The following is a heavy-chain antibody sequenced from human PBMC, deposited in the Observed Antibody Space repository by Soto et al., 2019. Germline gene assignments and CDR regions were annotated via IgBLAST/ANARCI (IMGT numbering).Heavy chain of an antibody. CDR1: GYSFTSYG. D-gene: IGHD3-22*01. CDR3: AQSRGYYYSPDY. J-gene: IGHJ4*02. V-gene: IGHV1-18*01. Sequence: ASVKVSCKASGYSFTSYGISWVRQAPGQGLEWMGWISGYNGNTNYAQKLQGRVTMTTDTSTSTAYMELRSLRSDDTAVYYCAQSRGYYYSPDYWGQGTLVTVSS. CDR2: ISGYNGNT.